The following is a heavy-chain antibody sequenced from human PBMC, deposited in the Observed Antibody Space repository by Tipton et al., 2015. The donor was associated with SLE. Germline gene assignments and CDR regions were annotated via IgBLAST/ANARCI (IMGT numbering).Heavy chain of an antibody. CDR1: GFTFSDYY. D-gene: IGHD3-16*01. Sequence: SLRLSCAASGFTFSDYYMSWIRQAPGKGLECISYIGGTDNRIYYADSVKGRITISRDNSKNMLYLQMNTLRTEDTAVYYCARNGGGIDVWGQGTTVTVSS. J-gene: IGHJ6*02. CDR2: IGGTDNRI. CDR3: ARNGGGIDV. V-gene: IGHV3-11*04.